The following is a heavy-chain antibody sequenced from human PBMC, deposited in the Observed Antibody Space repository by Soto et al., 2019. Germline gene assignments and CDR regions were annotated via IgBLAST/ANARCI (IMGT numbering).Heavy chain of an antibody. D-gene: IGHD6-19*01. J-gene: IGHJ5*02. Sequence: QVQLVQSGAEVKKPGASVKVSCKASGYTLTSYEIIWVRKATGQGLEGMGWMNPSTGNTDSAEKFQGRLTMTRNTSISTVYMELSSLSFEDTAVYYCARGRIIVAGGFDPWGQGTLVTVSS. V-gene: IGHV1-8*01. CDR2: MNPSTGNT. CDR3: ARGRIIVAGGFDP. CDR1: GYTLTSYE.